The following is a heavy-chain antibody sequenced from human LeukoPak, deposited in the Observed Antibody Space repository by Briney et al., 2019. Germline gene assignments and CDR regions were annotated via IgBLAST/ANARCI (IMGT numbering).Heavy chain of an antibody. D-gene: IGHD2/OR15-2a*01. V-gene: IGHV3-21*01. CDR1: GFTFSSYS. CDR3: ARGLSSYYFDY. CDR2: ISSSSSYI. J-gene: IGHJ4*02. Sequence: GGSLRLSCAASGFTFSSYSMNWVRQAPGKGLEWVSSISSSSSYIYYADSVKGRFTISRDNAKNSLYLQLNSLRAEDTAVYYCARGLSSYYFDYWGQGTLVTVSS.